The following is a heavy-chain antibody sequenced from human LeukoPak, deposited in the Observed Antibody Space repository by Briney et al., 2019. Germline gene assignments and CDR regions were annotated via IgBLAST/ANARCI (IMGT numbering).Heavy chain of an antibody. D-gene: IGHD6-19*01. CDR1: GYTFRQYS. J-gene: IGHJ3*02. Sequence: GASVKLSCKASGYTFRQYSISWVRQAPGQGLEWMGWISAYNGNTNYAQKLQGRVTMTTDTSTSTAYMELRSLRSDDTAVYYCAREYSSGWTDAFDIWGQGTMVTVSS. V-gene: IGHV1-18*01. CDR3: AREYSSGWTDAFDI. CDR2: ISAYNGNT.